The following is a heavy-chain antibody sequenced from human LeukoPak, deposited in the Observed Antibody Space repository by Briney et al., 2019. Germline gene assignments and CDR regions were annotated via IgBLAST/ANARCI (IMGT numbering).Heavy chain of an antibody. CDR3: ASHTGSRYCSGGSCYSGY. J-gene: IGHJ4*02. CDR1: GFTFSSYS. V-gene: IGHV3-48*04. Sequence: GGSLRLSCAASGFTFSSYSMNWVRQAPGKGLEWVSYISSSSSTIYYADSVKGRFTISRDNAKNSLYLQMNSLRAEDTAVYYCASHTGSRYCSGGSCYSGYWGQGTLVTVSS. D-gene: IGHD2-15*01. CDR2: ISSSSSTI.